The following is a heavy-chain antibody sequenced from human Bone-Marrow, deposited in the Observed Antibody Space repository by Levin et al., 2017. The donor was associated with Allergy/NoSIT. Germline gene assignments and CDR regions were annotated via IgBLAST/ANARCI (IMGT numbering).Heavy chain of an antibody. CDR1: GFTFSSYG. D-gene: IGHD2-2*01. CDR3: ANHRVRRRVQVDLSHHIRSTSCYLTDY. J-gene: IGHJ4*02. CDR2: IWYDGSNK. V-gene: IGHV3-33*06. Sequence: PGGSLRLSCAASGFTFSSYGMHWVRQAPGKGLEWVAVIWYDGSNKYYADSVKGRFTISRDNSKNTLYLQMNSLRAEDTAVYYCANHRVRRRVQVDLSHHIRSTSCYLTDYWGQGTLVTVSS.